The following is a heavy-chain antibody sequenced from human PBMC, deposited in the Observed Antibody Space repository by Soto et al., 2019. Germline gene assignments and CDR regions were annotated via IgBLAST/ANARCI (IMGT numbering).Heavy chain of an antibody. CDR3: ARGTNPNPYYYDSSGYYFPNFDY. J-gene: IGHJ4*02. V-gene: IGHV3-30-3*01. D-gene: IGHD3-22*01. CDR1: GFTFSSYA. Sequence: QVQLVESGGGVVQPGRSLRLSCAASGFTFSSYAMHWVRQAPGKGLEWVAVISYDGSNKYYADSVKGRFTISRDNSKNTLYLQMNSLRAEDTAVYYCARGTNPNPYYYDSSGYYFPNFDYWGQGTLVTVSS. CDR2: ISYDGSNK.